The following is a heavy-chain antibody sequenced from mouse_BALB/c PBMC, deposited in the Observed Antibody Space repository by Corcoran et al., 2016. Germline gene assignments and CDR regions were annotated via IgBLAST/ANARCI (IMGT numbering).Heavy chain of an antibody. Sequence: LVKTGASVTITCKASGYSFTGYYFYWVRHSHGKSLEWIGYISCYNGATSYNQKFTGKTTFTVDTSSSTAYRQFNSLTSEDAAVYYCARGADYGNYGYFDVWGAGTTVTVSS. V-gene: IGHV1S34*01. CDR2: ISCYNGAT. J-gene: IGHJ1*01. CDR3: ARGADYGNYGYFDV. CDR1: GYSFTGYY. D-gene: IGHD1-1*02.